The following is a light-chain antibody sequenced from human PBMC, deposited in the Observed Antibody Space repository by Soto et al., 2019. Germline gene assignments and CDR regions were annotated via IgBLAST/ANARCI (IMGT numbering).Light chain of an antibody. V-gene: IGKV3-11*01. J-gene: IGKJ5*01. Sequence: IVRTQAAASLTLSLGERATLSCRASQSVSSYLAWYQQKPGQAPRLLIYDASNRATGIPARFSGSGSGTDFTLTISSLEPEDFAVYYCQQRSNWPPITFGQGTRLEIK. CDR1: QSVSSY. CDR2: DAS. CDR3: QQRSNWPPIT.